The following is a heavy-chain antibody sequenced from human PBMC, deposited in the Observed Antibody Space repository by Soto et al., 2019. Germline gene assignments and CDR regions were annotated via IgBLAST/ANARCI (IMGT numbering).Heavy chain of an antibody. V-gene: IGHV2-70*04. Sequence: GSGPTLVNPTQTLTLTCTFSGFSLSTSGMRVGWIRQPPGKALEWLARIDWDDDKFYSTSLKTRLTISKDTSKNQVVLTMTNMDPVDTATYYCARTFERYCSGGSCRTHFDYWGQGTLVTVSS. J-gene: IGHJ4*02. D-gene: IGHD2-15*01. CDR1: GFSLSTSGMR. CDR2: IDWDDDK. CDR3: ARTFERYCSGGSCRTHFDY.